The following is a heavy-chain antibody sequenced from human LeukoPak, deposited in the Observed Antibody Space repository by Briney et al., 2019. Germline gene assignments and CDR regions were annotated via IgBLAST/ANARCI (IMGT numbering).Heavy chain of an antibody. CDR1: GYTFSNYW. CDR3: VRDWDHFDFDS. J-gene: IGHJ5*01. CDR2: IKGGGSHT. D-gene: IGHD3-9*01. V-gene: IGHV3-74*01. Sequence: GGCLRLSWAASGYTFSNYWMHWVRQAPGKGLVWVSRIKGGGSHTIYADSVKGRFTISRNNAKNTLYLQMKSLRAEDTAVYYCVRDWDHFDFDSWGQGTLVTVSS.